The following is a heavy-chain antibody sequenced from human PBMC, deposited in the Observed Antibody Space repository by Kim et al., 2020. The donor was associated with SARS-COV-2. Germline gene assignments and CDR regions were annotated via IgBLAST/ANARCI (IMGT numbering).Heavy chain of an antibody. D-gene: IGHD3-16*02. CDR2: INHSGST. CDR1: GGSFSGYY. V-gene: IGHV4-34*01. Sequence: SETLSLTCAVYGGSFSGYYWSWIRQPPGKELEWIGEINHSGSTNYNPSLKSRVTISVDTSKNQFSLKLSSVTAADTAVYYCASSLTPTYYFDYWGQGTLV. J-gene: IGHJ4*02. CDR3: ASSLTPTYYFDY.